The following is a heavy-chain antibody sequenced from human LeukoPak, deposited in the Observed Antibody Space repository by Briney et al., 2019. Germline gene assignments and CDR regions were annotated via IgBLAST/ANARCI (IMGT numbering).Heavy chain of an antibody. CDR2: INQYGNEK. CDR3: ARGPPAYNWNPPDY. J-gene: IGHJ4*02. Sequence: GGSLRLSCAASGFTFSTYWMNWVRQAPGKGLEWVANINQYGNEKYYVDSVKGRFTISRDNGKNSLYLEMNSLRAEDTAVYYCARGPPAYNWNPPDYWGQGTLVTVSS. CDR1: GFTFSTYW. D-gene: IGHD1-20*01. V-gene: IGHV3-7*01.